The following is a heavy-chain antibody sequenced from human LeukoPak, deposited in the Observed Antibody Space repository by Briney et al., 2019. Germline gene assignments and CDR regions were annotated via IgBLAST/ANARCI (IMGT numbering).Heavy chain of an antibody. CDR2: IYTSGST. CDR3: AREGSDYYGSGSYYRSYYYYMDV. Sequence: PSETLSLTCTVSGGSISSYYWSWIRQPAGKGLEWIGRIYTSGSTNYNPSLKSRVTMSVDTSKNQFSLKLSSVTAADTAVYYCAREGSDYYGSGSYYRSYYYYMDVWGKGTTVTISS. J-gene: IGHJ6*03. V-gene: IGHV4-4*07. CDR1: GGSISSYY. D-gene: IGHD3-10*01.